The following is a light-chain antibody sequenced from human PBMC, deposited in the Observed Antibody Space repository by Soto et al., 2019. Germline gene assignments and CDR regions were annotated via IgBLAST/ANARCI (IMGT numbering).Light chain of an antibody. CDR2: YEI. CDR1: NIGSQS. Sequence: SYELTQPPSVSVAPGETAKITCGGNNIGSQSVHWYQQKPGQGPVVVIVYEIDRPSGIPERFSGSNYGNTATLTITRVDAGDEADYYCHVWDIDSDQPVFGGGTKLTVL. V-gene: IGLV3-21*04. CDR3: HVWDIDSDQPV. J-gene: IGLJ2*01.